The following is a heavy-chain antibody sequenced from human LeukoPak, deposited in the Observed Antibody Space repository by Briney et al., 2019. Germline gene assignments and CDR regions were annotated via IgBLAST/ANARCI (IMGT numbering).Heavy chain of an antibody. CDR1: GFTFDDYA. CDR3: AKDMVGSAMTEIDY. J-gene: IGHJ4*02. V-gene: IGHV3-9*01. D-gene: IGHD2-15*01. Sequence: GGSLRLSCAASGFTFDDYAMHWVRHAPGKGLEWVSGISWNSNTIGYADSVKGRFTISRDNAKHSLYLQMNSLRAEDTALYYCAKDMVGSAMTEIDYWGQGTLVTVSS. CDR2: ISWNSNTI.